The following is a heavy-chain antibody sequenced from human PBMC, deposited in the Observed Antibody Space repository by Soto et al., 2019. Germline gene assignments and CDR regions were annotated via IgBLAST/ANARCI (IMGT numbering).Heavy chain of an antibody. CDR2: ISGSGIST. V-gene: IGHV3-23*01. Sequence: EVQLLESGGGLVQPGGSLRLSCAASGFTFSSYAMSWVRQAPGKGLEWVSAISGSGISTYYADSAKGRFTISRDNSKNTLYLQMNSLRAEDTALYYCAKSGGYNYGYQETAYWGQGTLVTVSS. D-gene: IGHD5-18*01. CDR3: AKSGGYNYGYQETAY. CDR1: GFTFSSYA. J-gene: IGHJ4*02.